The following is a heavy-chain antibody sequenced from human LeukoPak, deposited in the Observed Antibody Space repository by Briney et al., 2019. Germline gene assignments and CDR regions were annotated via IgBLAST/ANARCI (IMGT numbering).Heavy chain of an antibody. CDR3: ARDRFGGHGPFGAFDI. D-gene: IGHD2-15*01. V-gene: IGHV3-30*01. Sequence: GGSLRLSCAASGFTFSSYAMHWVRQAPGKGLEWVAVISYDGSNKYYADSVKGRFTISRDNSKNTLYLQMNSLRAEDTAAYYCARDRFGGHGPFGAFDIWGQGTMVTVSS. CDR2: ISYDGSNK. CDR1: GFTFSSYA. J-gene: IGHJ3*02.